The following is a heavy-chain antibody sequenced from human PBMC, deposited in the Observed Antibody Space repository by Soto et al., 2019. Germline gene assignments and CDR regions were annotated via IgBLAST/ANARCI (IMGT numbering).Heavy chain of an antibody. D-gene: IGHD3-10*01. V-gene: IGHV4-34*01. CDR2: INHSGST. J-gene: IGHJ6*02. CDR3: ARGPYYYDSGSYYNVKPTRYYGMDV. Sequence: PSETLSLTCAVYGGSFSGYYWSWIRQPPGKGLEWIGEINHSGSTNYNPSLKSRVTISVDTSKNQFSLKLSSVTAADTAVYYCARGPYYYDSGSYYNVKPTRYYGMDVWGQGTTVTVSS. CDR1: GGSFSGYY.